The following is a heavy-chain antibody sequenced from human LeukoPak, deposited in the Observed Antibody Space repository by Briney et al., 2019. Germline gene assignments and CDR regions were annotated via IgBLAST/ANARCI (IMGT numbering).Heavy chain of an antibody. D-gene: IGHD3-3*01. CDR2: ISGSGGST. V-gene: IGHV3-23*01. Sequence: GGSLRLSCAASGFTFSSYAMSWVRQAPGKGLEWVSAISGSGGSTYYADPVKGRFTISRDNSKNTLYLQMNSLRAEDTAVYYCAKDPYYDFWSGPFDYWGQGTLVTVSS. CDR3: AKDPYYDFWSGPFDY. J-gene: IGHJ4*02. CDR1: GFTFSSYA.